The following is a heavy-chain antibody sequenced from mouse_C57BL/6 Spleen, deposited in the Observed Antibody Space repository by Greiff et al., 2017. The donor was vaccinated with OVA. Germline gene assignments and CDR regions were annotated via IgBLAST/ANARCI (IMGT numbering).Heavy chain of an antibody. Sequence: VQLQQSGAELVRPGASVKLSCTASGFNIKDDYMHWVKQRPEQGLEWIGWIDPENGDTEYASKFQGKATIPADTSSNTAYLQLSSLTSEDTAVYYCTADDYYYGSSYEWFAYWGQGTLVTVSA. J-gene: IGHJ3*01. CDR3: TADDYYYGSSYEWFAY. V-gene: IGHV14-4*01. CDR1: GFNIKDDY. CDR2: IDPENGDT. D-gene: IGHD1-1*01.